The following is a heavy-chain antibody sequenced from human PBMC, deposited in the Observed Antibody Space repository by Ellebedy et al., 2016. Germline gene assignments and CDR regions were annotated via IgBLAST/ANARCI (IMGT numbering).Heavy chain of an antibody. CDR3: AIYGYCSGGSCYSGGNWFDP. J-gene: IGHJ5*02. D-gene: IGHD2-15*01. Sequence: SETLSLTXAVYGGSFSGYYWSWIRQPPGKGLEWIGEINHSGSTNYNPSLKSRVTISVDTSKNQFSLKLSSVTAADTAVYYCAIYGYCSGGSCYSGGNWFDPWGQGTLVTVSS. V-gene: IGHV4-34*01. CDR2: INHSGST. CDR1: GGSFSGYY.